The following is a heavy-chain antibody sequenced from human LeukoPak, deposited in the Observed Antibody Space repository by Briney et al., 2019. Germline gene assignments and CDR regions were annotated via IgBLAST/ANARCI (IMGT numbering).Heavy chain of an antibody. Sequence: PSETLSLTCTVSGGSISSSSYYWGWIRQPPGKGLEWIGSIYYSGSTYYNPSLKSRVTISVDTSKNQFSLKLSSVTAADTAVYYCAKPSRGWLQFDAFDIWGRGTMVTVPS. J-gene: IGHJ3*02. CDR1: GGSISSSSYY. CDR3: AKPSRGWLQFDAFDI. CDR2: IYYSGST. D-gene: IGHD5-24*01. V-gene: IGHV4-39*01.